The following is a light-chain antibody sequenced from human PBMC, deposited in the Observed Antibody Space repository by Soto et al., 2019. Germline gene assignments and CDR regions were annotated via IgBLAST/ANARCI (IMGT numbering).Light chain of an antibody. CDR3: KQYGSSGT. J-gene: IGKJ1*01. Sequence: EIVLPQSPGTMSLSPGESSTLSRRASQSVSNNYLAWYQQKPGQDPRLLIYGASNRATGIPDRFSGSGSGTDFTLTISRLEPEDFAVYYCKQYGSSGTVGQGTKVDIK. CDR1: QSVSNNY. V-gene: IGKV3-20*01. CDR2: GAS.